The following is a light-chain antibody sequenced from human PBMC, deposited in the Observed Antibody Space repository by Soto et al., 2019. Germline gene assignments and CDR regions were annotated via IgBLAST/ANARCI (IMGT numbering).Light chain of an antibody. J-gene: IGLJ1*01. CDR2: EVS. CDR1: STDVGGYHY. CDR3: GSYTSTDTPFV. Sequence: QSVLAQPSSVSGSPGQSITISCTGTSTDVGGYHYVSWYQHHPGKGPKLIIYEVSNRPSGVSDRFSGSKSGNKASLIISNLEAEDVSDYYCGSYTSTDTPFVFGTGTKVTVL. V-gene: IGLV2-14*01.